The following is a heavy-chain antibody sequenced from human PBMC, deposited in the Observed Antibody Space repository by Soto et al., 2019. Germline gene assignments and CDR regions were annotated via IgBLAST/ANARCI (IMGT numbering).Heavy chain of an antibody. J-gene: IGHJ4*02. CDR2: MFYGVST. CDR1: GSSINSSGYY. Sequence: PSKTLSLTCTVSGSSINSSGYYWGWIRQPPGKGLEWIGSMFYGVSTYYNPSLKSRVTVSVDTSKNQFSLNLRSVTAADTAVYYCARLPSRHLVDYWGQGTLVTVSS. CDR3: ARLPSRHLVDY. D-gene: IGHD3-3*02. V-gene: IGHV4-39*01.